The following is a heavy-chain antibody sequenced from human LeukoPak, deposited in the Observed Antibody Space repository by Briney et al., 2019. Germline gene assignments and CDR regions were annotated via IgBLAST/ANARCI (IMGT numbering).Heavy chain of an antibody. V-gene: IGHV3-21*01. CDR2: ISSSSSYI. D-gene: IGHD2-2*01. CDR3: ARDLHSDIVVVYSANDAFDI. J-gene: IGHJ3*02. CDR1: GFTFSSYW. Sequence: GGSLRLSCAASGFTFSSYWMSWVRQAPGKGLEWVSSISSSSSYIYYADSVKGRFTISRDNAKNSLYLQMNSLRAEDTAVYYCARDLHSDIVVVYSANDAFDIWGQGTMVTVSS.